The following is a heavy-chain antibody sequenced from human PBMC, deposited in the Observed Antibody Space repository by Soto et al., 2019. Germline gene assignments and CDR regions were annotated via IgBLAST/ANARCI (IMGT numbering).Heavy chain of an antibody. V-gene: IGHV3-53*01. CDR2: IYSGGST. J-gene: IGHJ4*02. D-gene: IGHD3-22*01. CDR3: ARGEYYDSSGYYVWCFDY. Sequence: GGSLRLSCAASGFTVSSNYMSWVRQAPGKGLEWVSAIYSGGSTYYADSVQGRFTISRDNSKNTLYLQMNSLRAEDRAVYYCARGEYYDSSGYYVWCFDYWGQGTLVTVSS. CDR1: GFTVSSNY.